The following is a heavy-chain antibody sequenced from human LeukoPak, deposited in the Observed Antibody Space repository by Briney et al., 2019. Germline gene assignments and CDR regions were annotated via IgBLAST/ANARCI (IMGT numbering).Heavy chain of an antibody. D-gene: IGHD4-17*01. V-gene: IGHV3-21*01. CDR2: ISSSSSYL. Sequence: TGGSLRLSCAASGFTFSSYSMNWVRQAPGKGLEWVSSISSSSSYLYYADSVKGRFTISRDNAKNSLYLQMNSLRAEDTAVYYCARDRGDYFDYWGQGTLVTVSS. CDR1: GFTFSSYS. J-gene: IGHJ4*02. CDR3: ARDRGDYFDY.